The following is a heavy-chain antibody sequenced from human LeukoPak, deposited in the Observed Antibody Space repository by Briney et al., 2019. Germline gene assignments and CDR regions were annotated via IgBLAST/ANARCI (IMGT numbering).Heavy chain of an antibody. V-gene: IGHV4-59*08. J-gene: IGHJ3*02. CDR3: ARSSPLIKRGAFDI. CDR1: GGSFSGYY. CDR2: IYYSGST. Sequence: SETLSLTCAVYGGSFSGYYWSWIRQPPGKGLEWIGYIYYSGSTNYNPSLKSRVTISVDTSKNQFSLKLSSVTAADTAVYYCARSSPLIKRGAFDIWGQGTMVTVSS.